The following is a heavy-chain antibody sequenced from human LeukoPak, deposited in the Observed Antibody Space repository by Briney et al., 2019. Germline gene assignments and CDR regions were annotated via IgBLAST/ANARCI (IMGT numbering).Heavy chain of an antibody. CDR2: FDPEDGET. CDR3: ATAFTTGTTDHLDY. J-gene: IGHJ4*02. D-gene: IGHD1-1*01. CDR1: GYTLTELS. V-gene: IGHV1-24*01. Sequence: ASVKVSCKVSGYTLTELSMHWVRQAPGKGLEWMGGFDPEDGETIYAPKFQGRVTMTEDTSTDTAYMELSSLRSEDTAVYYCATAFTTGTTDHLDYWGQGTLVTVSS.